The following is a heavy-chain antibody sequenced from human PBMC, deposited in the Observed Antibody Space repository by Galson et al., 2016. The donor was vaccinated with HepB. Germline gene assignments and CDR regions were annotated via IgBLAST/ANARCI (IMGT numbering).Heavy chain of an antibody. Sequence: CAIPGDSVTSDNTCWNWIRQSPSSGLEWLGRTYYRSKWFNGYADYVKSRITVTSDTSKNQFSLQLDSVTPDDTATYFCTRGYMQNGMNVWGQGTTVTVS. CDR3: TRGYMQNGMNV. CDR1: GDSVTSDNTC. V-gene: IGHV6-1*01. J-gene: IGHJ6*02. CDR2: TYYRSKWFN. D-gene: IGHD5-24*01.